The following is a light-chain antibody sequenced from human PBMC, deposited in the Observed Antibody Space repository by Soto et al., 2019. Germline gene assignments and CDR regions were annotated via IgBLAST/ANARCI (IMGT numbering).Light chain of an antibody. J-gene: IGKJ4*01. Sequence: DIQMTQSPSILSASVGDRVTITCRASQSIRSWLAWYQQKPGKAPKLLIYDAYSLKSGVPSRFSGRRSGTEFTLTIAGLQPEDFATYYCQQYESYSPLTFGGGTKVDIK. CDR3: QQYESYSPLT. CDR2: DAY. CDR1: QSIRSW. V-gene: IGKV1-5*01.